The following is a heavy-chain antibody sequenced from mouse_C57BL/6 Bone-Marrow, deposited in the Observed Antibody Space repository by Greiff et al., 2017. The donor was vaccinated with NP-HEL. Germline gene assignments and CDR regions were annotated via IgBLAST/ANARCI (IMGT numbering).Heavy chain of an antibody. J-gene: IGHJ3*01. CDR2: IHPNSGST. CDR1: GYTFTSYW. V-gene: IGHV1-64*01. CDR3: ARGYSNYLSWFAY. Sequence: VQLQQPGAELVKPGASVKLSCKASGYTFTSYWMHWVKQRPGQGLEWIGMIHPNSGSTNYNEKFKSKATLTVDKSSSTAYMQLSSLTSEDSAVYYCARGYSNYLSWFAYWGQGTLVTVSA. D-gene: IGHD2-5*01.